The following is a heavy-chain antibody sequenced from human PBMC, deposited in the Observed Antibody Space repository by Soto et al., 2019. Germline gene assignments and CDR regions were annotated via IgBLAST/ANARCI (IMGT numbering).Heavy chain of an antibody. J-gene: IGHJ6*02. V-gene: IGHV3-11*01. CDR1: GFTFSDYY. D-gene: IGHD6-13*01. Sequence: GGSLRLSCAGSGFTFSDYYMSWIRQAPGQGLEWVSYMSSSGVTVFYADSVKGRFTISRDNAKNSLYLQMYSLRAEDSAVYYCARNTISAAGADYYGLDVWGQGTTVTVSS. CDR3: ARNTISAAGADYYGLDV. CDR2: MSSSGVTV.